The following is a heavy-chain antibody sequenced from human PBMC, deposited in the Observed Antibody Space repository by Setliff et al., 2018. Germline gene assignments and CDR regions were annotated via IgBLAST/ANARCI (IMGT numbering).Heavy chain of an antibody. CDR2: IYPGDSIT. CDR1: GYSFSTCW. V-gene: IGHV5-51*01. J-gene: IGHJ5*02. D-gene: IGHD3-10*01. CDR3: ARHPYYYGSGTYLDNNNRWFDP. Sequence: PGESLKISCKGSGYSFSTCWIGWVRQMPGKWLEWMGIIYPGDSITRYSPSFQGQVTISVDKSINTAYLQWSSLRASDTAIYYCARHPYYYGSGTYLDNNNRWFDPWGQGTLVTVSS.